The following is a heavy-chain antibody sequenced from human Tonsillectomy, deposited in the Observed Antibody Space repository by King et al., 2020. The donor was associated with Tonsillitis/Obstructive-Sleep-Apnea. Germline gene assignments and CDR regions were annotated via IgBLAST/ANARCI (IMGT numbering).Heavy chain of an antibody. Sequence: QLVQSGGGVVQPGRSLRLSCAASGFTFSSYGMHWVRQAPGKGLEWVAVIWYDGSKKYYVDSVKGRFTISRDNSKNTLYLQMNSLRAEDTAVYYCAREWPARGRGYSGYDFGVGQGHYYGMDVWGQGTTVTVSS. CDR2: IWYDGSKK. D-gene: IGHD5-12*01. CDR1: GFTFSSYG. V-gene: IGHV3-33*01. J-gene: IGHJ6*02. CDR3: AREWPARGRGYSGYDFGVGQGHYYGMDV.